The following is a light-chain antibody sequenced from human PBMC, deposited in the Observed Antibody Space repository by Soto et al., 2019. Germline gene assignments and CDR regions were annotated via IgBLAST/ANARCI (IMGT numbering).Light chain of an antibody. J-gene: IGLJ2*01. V-gene: IGLV2-14*01. CDR1: SSDVGGYNY. CDR3: SSYTSSNTLVV. Sequence: QSALTQPASVSGSPGQSITISCTGTSSDVGGYNYVSWYQQHPGKAPKLMIYEVSNRPSGVSNRFSGSKSGNTASLIISGLQTEDEADYYCSSYTSSNTLVVFGGGTKLTVL. CDR2: EVS.